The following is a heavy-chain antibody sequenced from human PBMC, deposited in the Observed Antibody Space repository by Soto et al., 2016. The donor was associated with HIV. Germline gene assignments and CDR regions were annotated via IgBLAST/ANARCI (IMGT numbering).Heavy chain of an antibody. J-gene: IGHJ5*02. CDR1: GFTFSDYY. CDR2: ISSSSSYT. CDR3: ARDPTIGLIGSGWFDP. Sequence: QVQLVESGGGLVKPGGSLRLSCAASGFTFSDYYMSWIRQAPGKGLEWVSYISSSSSYTNYADSVKGRFTISRDNAKNSLYLQMNSLRAEDTAVYYCARDPTIGLIGSGWFDPWGQGTLVTVSS. V-gene: IGHV3-11*05. D-gene: IGHD5-12*01.